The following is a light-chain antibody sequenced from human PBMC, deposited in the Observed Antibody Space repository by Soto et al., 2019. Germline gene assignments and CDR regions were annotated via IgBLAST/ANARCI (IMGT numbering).Light chain of an antibody. V-gene: IGKV1-39*01. CDR3: QQYNGYSTWT. CDR2: GTS. Sequence: DIQMTQSPSSLSASVGDRVTITCRASQTISNSLNWYQQRPGKAPNLLIYGTSTLQGGVPSRFSGSGSGTDFTLTISSLQPDDFATYYCQQYNGYSTWTFGQGTKVDIK. CDR1: QTISNS. J-gene: IGKJ1*01.